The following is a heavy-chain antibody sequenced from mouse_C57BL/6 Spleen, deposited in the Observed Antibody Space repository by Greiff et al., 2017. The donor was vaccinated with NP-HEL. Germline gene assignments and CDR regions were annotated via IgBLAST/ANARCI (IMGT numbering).Heavy chain of an antibody. Sequence: QVHVKQPGAELVKPGASVKMSCKASGYTFTSYWITWVKQRPGQGLEWIGDIYPGSGSTNYNEKFKSKATLTVDTSSSTAYMQLSSLTSEDSAVYYCARGRLREYYAMDYWGQGTSVTVSS. CDR3: ARGRLREYYAMDY. V-gene: IGHV1-55*01. J-gene: IGHJ4*01. CDR2: IYPGSGST. CDR1: GYTFTSYW. D-gene: IGHD2-4*01.